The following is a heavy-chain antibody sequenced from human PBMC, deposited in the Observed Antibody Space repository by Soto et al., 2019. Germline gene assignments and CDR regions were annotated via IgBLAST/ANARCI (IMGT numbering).Heavy chain of an antibody. Sequence: QVQLVESGGGVVQPGTSLRLSCVATGFTFSNYGIHWLRQAPGRGLEWVAVIWHDGSQKYLADSVRDRFTISRDNSKNTVYLQMNSLRAEDTAVYYCEGRDDPFHVWGQGTMVTVSS. CDR2: IWHDGSQK. CDR1: GFTFSNYG. CDR3: EGRDDPFHV. V-gene: IGHV3-33*01. J-gene: IGHJ3*01.